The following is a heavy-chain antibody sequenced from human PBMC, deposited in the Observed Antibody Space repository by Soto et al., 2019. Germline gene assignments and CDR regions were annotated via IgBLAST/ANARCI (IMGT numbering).Heavy chain of an antibody. V-gene: IGHV4-34*01. CDR2: INHSGST. Sequence: ASETLSLTCAVYGGSFSGYYWSWIRQPPGKGLEWIGEINHSGSTNYNPSLKSRVTISVDTSKNQFSLKLSSVTAADTAVYYCATQQQLVPIGFDYWGQGTLVTVSS. J-gene: IGHJ4*02. D-gene: IGHD6-13*01. CDR3: ATQQQLVPIGFDY. CDR1: GGSFSGYY.